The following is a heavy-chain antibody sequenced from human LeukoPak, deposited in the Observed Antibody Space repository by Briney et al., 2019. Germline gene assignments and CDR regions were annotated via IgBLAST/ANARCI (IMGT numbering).Heavy chain of an antibody. J-gene: IGHJ4*02. CDR1: GFTFSSYS. CDR2: ISSSSRYI. V-gene: IGHV3-21*01. Sequence: RGSLRLSCAASGFTFSSYSMNWVRQAPGKGREWVSSISSSSRYIYYADSVKGRFTISRDNAKNSLYLQMNSLGAEDTAVYYCARDRAGATTDYWGQGTLVTVSS. CDR3: ARDRAGATTDY. D-gene: IGHD1-26*01.